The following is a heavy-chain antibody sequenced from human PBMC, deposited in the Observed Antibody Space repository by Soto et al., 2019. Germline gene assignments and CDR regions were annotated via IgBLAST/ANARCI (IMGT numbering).Heavy chain of an antibody. J-gene: IGHJ3*02. CDR1: GFTVSSNY. Sequence: GGSLRLSCAASGFTVSSNYMSWVRQAPGKGLEWVSVIYSGGSTYYADSVKGRFTISRDNSKNTLYLQMNSLRAEDTAVYYCARDSYYDSSGYRDAFDIWGQGTMVTVSS. V-gene: IGHV3-53*01. D-gene: IGHD3-22*01. CDR3: ARDSYYDSSGYRDAFDI. CDR2: IYSGGST.